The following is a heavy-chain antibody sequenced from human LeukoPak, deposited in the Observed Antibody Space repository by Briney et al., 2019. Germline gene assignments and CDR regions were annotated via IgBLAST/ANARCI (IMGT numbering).Heavy chain of an antibody. J-gene: IGHJ4*02. CDR3: AKVVPPRGGRSGWYETNDY. Sequence: GGSLRLSCAASGFTFSSYAMSWVRQAPGKGLEWVSGSGSGGSTYYAGSVRGRFTISRDNSKNRLYLQMTSLGADDTAVYYCAKVVPPRGGRSGWYETNDYWGQGTLVTVSS. CDR1: GFTFSSYA. D-gene: IGHD6-19*01. V-gene: IGHV3-23*01. CDR2: SGSGGST.